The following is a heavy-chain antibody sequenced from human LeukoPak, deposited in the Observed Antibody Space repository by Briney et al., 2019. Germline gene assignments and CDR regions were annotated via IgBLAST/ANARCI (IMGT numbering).Heavy chain of an antibody. CDR1: GGSISSSSYY. V-gene: IGHV4-39*01. CDR3: ARILDTAMASY. CDR2: IYYSGST. J-gene: IGHJ4*02. Sequence: PSETLSLTCTVSGGSISSSSYYWGWIRQPPGKGLEWIGSIYYSGSTYYNPSLKSRVTISVDTSKNQFSLKLSSVTAADTAVYYCARILDTAMASYWGQGTQVTVSS. D-gene: IGHD5-18*01.